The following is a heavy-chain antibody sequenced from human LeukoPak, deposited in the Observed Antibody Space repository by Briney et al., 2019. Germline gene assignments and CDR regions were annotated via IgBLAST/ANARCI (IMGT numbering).Heavy chain of an antibody. D-gene: IGHD6-19*01. V-gene: IGHV3-74*01. Sequence: GGPLRLSCAAPGFTFSSYWMHWVRQPPGKGLVWVSRINSDGSSTSYADSVKGRFTISRDNAKNTLYLQMNSLRAEDTAMYYCATKQWLAFDIWGQGTMVTVSS. CDR3: ATKQWLAFDI. CDR1: GFTFSSYW. J-gene: IGHJ3*02. CDR2: INSDGSST.